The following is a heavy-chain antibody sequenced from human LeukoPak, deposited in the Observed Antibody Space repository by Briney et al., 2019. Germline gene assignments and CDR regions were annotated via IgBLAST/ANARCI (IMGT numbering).Heavy chain of an antibody. CDR1: GFTFSSYW. J-gene: IGHJ4*02. CDR2: INGDGSST. Sequence: GGSLRLSCEASGFTFSSYWMHWVRQAPGKGPVWVSRINGDGSSTSYADSVKGRLTISRDNAKNTVFLQMNSLRAEDTAMYYCAKGGPYSSSWGGKFDHWGQGTLVTVSS. D-gene: IGHD6-13*01. CDR3: AKGGPYSSSWGGKFDH. V-gene: IGHV3-74*01.